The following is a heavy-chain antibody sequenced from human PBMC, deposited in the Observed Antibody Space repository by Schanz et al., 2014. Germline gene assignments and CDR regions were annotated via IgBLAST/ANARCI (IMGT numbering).Heavy chain of an antibody. CDR2: IGGSGGST. CDR3: AKDRWRATVMVDAFDI. V-gene: IGHV3-23*04. CDR1: GFTFRTYG. Sequence: VHLVESGGGVVQPGGSLRLSCAASGFTFRTYGMHWVRQAPGKGLEWVSGIGGSGGSTDYADSVKGRFTISRDNSKNTVHLQMNSLRAEDTAVYFCAKDRWRATVMVDAFDIWGQGTKVTVSS. D-gene: IGHD4-4*01. J-gene: IGHJ3*02.